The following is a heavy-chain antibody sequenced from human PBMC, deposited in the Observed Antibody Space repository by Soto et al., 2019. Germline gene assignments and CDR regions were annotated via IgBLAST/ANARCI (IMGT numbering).Heavy chain of an antibody. V-gene: IGHV1-24*01. J-gene: IGHJ3*02. CDR1: GYTLTELS. D-gene: IGHD2-21*02. CDR3: ATYFPRSDMTYAFDI. CDR2: FGPEDGET. Sequence: ASVKVSCKVSGYTLTELSMHWVRQAPGKGLEWMGGFGPEDGETIYAQKFQGRVTMTEDTSTDTAYMELSSLRSEDTAVYYCATYFPRSDMTYAFDIWGQGTMVTVSS.